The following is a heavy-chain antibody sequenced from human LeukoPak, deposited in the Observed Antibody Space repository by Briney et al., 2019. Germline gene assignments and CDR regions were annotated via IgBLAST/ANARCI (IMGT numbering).Heavy chain of an antibody. Sequence: GGSLRLSCPASGFTFTTYWMSWVRQAPGKGLEWVSAISGSGGSTYYADSVKGRFTISRDNSKNTLYLQMNSLRAEDTAVYYCATELAYCGGDCLGAFDIWGQGTMVTVSS. V-gene: IGHV3-23*01. CDR2: ISGSGGST. CDR3: ATELAYCGGDCLGAFDI. J-gene: IGHJ3*02. D-gene: IGHD2-21*02. CDR1: GFTFTTYW.